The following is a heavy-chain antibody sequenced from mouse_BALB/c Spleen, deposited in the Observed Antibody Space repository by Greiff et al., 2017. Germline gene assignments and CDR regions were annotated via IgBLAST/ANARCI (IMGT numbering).Heavy chain of an antibody. D-gene: IGHD2-1*01. V-gene: IGHV1S81*02. Sequence: VQLQQSGAELVKPGASVKLSCKASGYTFTSYWMHWVKQRPGQGLEWIGEINPSNGRTNYNEKFKSKATLTVDKSSSTAYMQLSSLTSEDSAVYYCTRADGNYGGLFAYWGQGTLVTVSA. CDR2: INPSNGRT. J-gene: IGHJ3*01. CDR3: TRADGNYGGLFAY. CDR1: GYTFTSYW.